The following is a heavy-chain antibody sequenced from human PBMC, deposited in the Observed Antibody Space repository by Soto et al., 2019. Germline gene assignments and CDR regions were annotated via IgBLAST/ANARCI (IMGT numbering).Heavy chain of an antibody. CDR1: GFSFNNYD. CDR2: IGTAGST. Sequence: GGSLRLSCAASGFSFNNYDMHWVRQATGKGLEWVSGIGTAGSTYYADSVKGRFTISRDNSKNTLYLQMNSLRAEDTAVYYCARAPPTYPYYYYGMDVWGQGTTVTVSS. V-gene: IGHV3-13*04. CDR3: ARAPPTYPYYYYGMDV. J-gene: IGHJ6*02.